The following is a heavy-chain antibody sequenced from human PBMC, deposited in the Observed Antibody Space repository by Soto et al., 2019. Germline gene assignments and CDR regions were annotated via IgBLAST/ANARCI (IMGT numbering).Heavy chain of an antibody. D-gene: IGHD3-3*01. J-gene: IGHJ4*02. CDR1: GFSLTTSGVG. V-gene: IGHV2-5*02. CDR3: AHRVLRTVFGLVTTTAIYFDF. CDR2: IYWDDDK. Sequence: QITLNESGPTVVRPTETLTLTCRFSGFSLTTSGVGVGWIRQSPGKAPEWLALIYWDDDKRYSASLKSRLTINKDTSKNKVVLTGSDLDPTDTATYYCAHRVLRTVFGLVTTTAIYFDFWGQGTPVAVSS.